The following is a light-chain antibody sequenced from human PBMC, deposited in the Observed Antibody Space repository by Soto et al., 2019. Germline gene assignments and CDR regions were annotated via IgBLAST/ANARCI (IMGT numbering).Light chain of an antibody. CDR1: QSLLHSNGYNY. J-gene: IGKJ5*01. CDR3: MQGTHWPIT. Sequence: DIVMTQSPLSLPVTPGEAASISCRPSQSLLHSNGYNYLDWYLQKQGQPPQXXIYLGSNRASGVPDRFSGSGSGTDFTMKISRVEAEDVGVYDCMQGTHWPITFGQGTRLEIK. CDR2: LGS. V-gene: IGKV2-28*01.